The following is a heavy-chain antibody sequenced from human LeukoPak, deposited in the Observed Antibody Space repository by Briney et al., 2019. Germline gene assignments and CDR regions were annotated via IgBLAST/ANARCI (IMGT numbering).Heavy chain of an antibody. CDR3: ARHYCSSTSCYIDY. J-gene: IGHJ4*02. D-gene: IGHD2-2*01. V-gene: IGHV4-4*09. CDR1: GGSISSYY. Sequence: PSETLSLTCTVSGGSISSYYWSWIRRPPGKGLEWIGYIYTSGSTNYNPSLKSRVTISVDTPKNQFSLKLSSVTAADTAVYYCARHYCSSTSCYIDYWGQGTLVTVSS. CDR2: IYTSGST.